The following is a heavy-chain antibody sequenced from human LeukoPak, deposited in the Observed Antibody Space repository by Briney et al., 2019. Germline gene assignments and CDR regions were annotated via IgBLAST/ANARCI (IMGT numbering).Heavy chain of an antibody. CDR3: ARDKVEMATYYYYGMDV. J-gene: IGHJ6*02. V-gene: IGHV4-59*01. CDR2: IYYSRST. CDR1: GGSISSYY. D-gene: IGHD5-24*01. Sequence: SEALSLTCTVFGGSISSYYWSWIRPPPGKGLEWIGYIYYSRSTNYNPSLKSRVTISVDTSKNQFSLKLSSVTAADTAVYYCARDKVEMATYYYYGMDVWAQGTTVTVSS.